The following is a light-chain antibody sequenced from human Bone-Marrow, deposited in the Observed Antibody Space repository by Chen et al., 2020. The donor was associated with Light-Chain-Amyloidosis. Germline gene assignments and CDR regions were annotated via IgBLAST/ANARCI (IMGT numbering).Light chain of an antibody. Sequence: QSALTQLPSASGSPGQSVTISCTGTSSDVGTYNYVSWYQQHPGKAPRHLIYEVTKRPSGVPDRFSGSKFGNTASLAISGLQAEDEADYYCSSYGGNNDIVFGGGTKLTVL. CDR3: SSYGGNNDIV. V-gene: IGLV2-8*01. CDR1: SSDVGTYNY. CDR2: EVT. J-gene: IGLJ2*01.